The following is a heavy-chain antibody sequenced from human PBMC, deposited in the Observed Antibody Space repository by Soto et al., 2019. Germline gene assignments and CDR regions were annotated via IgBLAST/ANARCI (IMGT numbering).Heavy chain of an antibody. Sequence: ASETLSLTCAVAGDSRSGYYGSWIRQPPGKGLESIGYLYYGRSANYNPSLKSRVTLSVDTSTNQCSLTLSSMTAADTAVYYCAREGQLGYWGQGTPVTVSS. CDR1: GDSRSGYY. CDR3: AREGQLGY. CDR2: LYYGRSA. J-gene: IGHJ4*02. D-gene: IGHD6-6*01. V-gene: IGHV4-59*01.